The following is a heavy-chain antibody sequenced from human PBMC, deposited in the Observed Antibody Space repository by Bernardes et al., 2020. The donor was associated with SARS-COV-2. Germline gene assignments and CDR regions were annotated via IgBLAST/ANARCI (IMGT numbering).Heavy chain of an antibody. CDR3: AREYYDSSSRYAVGFDP. J-gene: IGHJ5*02. Sequence: ASVKVSCKASGYTFTDYAIHWVRQAPGQRPEWMGWINSANGNTRFAQEIQGRVTITRDTSTTYIELTRLKSADTAVYYCAREYYDSSSRYAVGFDPWGQGTLVIVSS. V-gene: IGHV1-3*03. CDR2: INSANGNT. D-gene: IGHD3-3*01. CDR1: GYTFTDYA.